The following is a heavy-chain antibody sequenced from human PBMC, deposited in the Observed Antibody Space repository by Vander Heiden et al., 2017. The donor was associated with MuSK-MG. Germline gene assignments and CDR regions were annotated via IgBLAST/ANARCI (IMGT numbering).Heavy chain of an antibody. CDR1: GFIFSSYG. J-gene: IGHJ4*02. CDR3: AKDRGGKSGNLDY. D-gene: IGHD2-15*01. V-gene: IGHV3-30*18. Sequence: QVQLVESGGGVVQPGRSLRLSCAASGFIFSSYGMHWVRQAPGKGLEWVAVFSYDGSNKDYADAVKGRFTISRDNSKNTMYLQMKRMRAEDTAVYYSAKDRGGKSGNLDYWGQGTMVTVYS. CDR2: FSYDGSNK.